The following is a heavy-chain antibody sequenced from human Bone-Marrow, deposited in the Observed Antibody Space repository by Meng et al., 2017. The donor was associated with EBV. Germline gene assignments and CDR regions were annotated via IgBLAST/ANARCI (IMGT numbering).Heavy chain of an antibody. D-gene: IGHD3-22*01. CDR3: VGAHYGDSSGYYYAY. CDR2: IYHSGST. CDR1: GGSSSRSNW. J-gene: IGHJ4*02. V-gene: IGHV4-4*02. Sequence: VQLQGPGPGLVQPSGTLSLTCAVSGGSSSRSNWWSWVRQPPGKGLEWIGEIYHSGSTNYNPSLKSRVTISVDKSKNQFSLKLSSVTAADTAVYYCVGAHYGDSSGYYYAYWGQGTLVTVSS.